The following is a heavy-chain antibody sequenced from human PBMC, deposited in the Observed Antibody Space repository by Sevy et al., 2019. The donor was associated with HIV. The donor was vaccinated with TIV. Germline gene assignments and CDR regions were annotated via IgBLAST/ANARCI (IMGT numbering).Heavy chain of an antibody. D-gene: IGHD4-17*01. V-gene: IGHV3-23*01. CDR2: ISGSGGSA. Sequence: GGSLRLSCAASGFPFSSYAMSWVRQAPGNGLEWVSTISGSGGSAYYADSVKGRFTISRDNSKNTLFLQMHSLRAEDTAVYYCAKGLRGTTTNNWFDPLGQGTVVTVSS. J-gene: IGHJ5*02. CDR3: AKGLRGTTTNNWFDP. CDR1: GFPFSSYA.